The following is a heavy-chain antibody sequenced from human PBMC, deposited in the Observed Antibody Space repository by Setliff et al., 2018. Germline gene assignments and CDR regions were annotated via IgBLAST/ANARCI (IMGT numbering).Heavy chain of an antibody. V-gene: IGHV1-2*04. D-gene: IGHD3-22*01. J-gene: IGHJ4*02. CDR3: ARGAGWCCDSSGYYYDY. CDR1: GYTFTGYY. Sequence: ASVKVSCKASGYTFTGYYMHWVRQAPGQGLEWMGWINPNSGGTNYAQKFQGWVTMTRDTSISTAYMELSRLSSVTAADTAVYYCARGAGWCCDSSGYYYDYWGQGTLVTVSS. CDR2: INPNSGGT.